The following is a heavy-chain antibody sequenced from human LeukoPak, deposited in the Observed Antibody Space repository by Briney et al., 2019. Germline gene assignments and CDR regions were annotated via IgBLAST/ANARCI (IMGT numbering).Heavy chain of an antibody. CDR1: GGSFSGYY. J-gene: IGHJ5*02. CDR2: INHSGST. D-gene: IGHD6-13*01. V-gene: IGHV4-34*01. CDR3: ARGSGSSWYENWFDP. Sequence: SETLSLTCAVYGGSFSGYYWSWIRQPPGKGLEWIGEINHSGSTNYNPSLKSRVTISVDTSKNQFSLKLGSVTAADTAVYYCARGSGSSWYENWFDPWGQGTLVTVSS.